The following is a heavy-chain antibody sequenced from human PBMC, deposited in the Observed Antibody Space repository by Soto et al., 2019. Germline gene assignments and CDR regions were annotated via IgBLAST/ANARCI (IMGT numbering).Heavy chain of an antibody. J-gene: IGHJ4*02. CDR2: IYYSGST. D-gene: IGHD3-22*01. V-gene: IGHV4-39*01. CDR3: ARHGNNTYYYDSSGYYLFY. CDR1: GGSISSSSYY. Sequence: PSETLSLTCAVSGGSISSSSYYWGWIRQPPGKGLEWIGSIYYSGSTHYNPSLKSRVTISVDTSKNQFSLKLSSVTAADTAVYYCARHGNNTYYYDSSGYYLFYWGQGTLVTVSS.